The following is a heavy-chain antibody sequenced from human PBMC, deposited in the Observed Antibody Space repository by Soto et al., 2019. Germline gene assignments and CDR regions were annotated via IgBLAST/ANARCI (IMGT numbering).Heavy chain of an antibody. CDR1: GFTFTRYS. Sequence: EMQLVESGGGLVKPGGSLRLSCAASGFTFTRYSMNWVRQAPGKGLEWVSSISSTTNYIYYGDSMKGRFTISRDNAKNSLYREMNSLRAEDTAVYYGARESEDLTSNFDYWGQGTLVTVSS. CDR2: ISSTTNYI. V-gene: IGHV3-21*06. J-gene: IGHJ4*02. CDR3: ARESEDLTSNFDY.